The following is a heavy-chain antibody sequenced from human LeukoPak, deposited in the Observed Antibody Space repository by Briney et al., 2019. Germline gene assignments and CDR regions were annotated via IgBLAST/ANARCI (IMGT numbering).Heavy chain of an antibody. J-gene: IGHJ4*02. CDR2: IKSKTDGETT. CDR3: TTDLGTYYHGSRRLIPIDY. CDR1: RFTFTNAW. Sequence: GGSLRLSCVDSRFTFTNAWMSWVRQAPGKGLEWIGRIKSKTDGETTNYAEPVRGRFTISRDDSKSAVYLQMNSLKIEDTAVYYCTTDLGTYYHGSRRLIPIDYWGQGTLVTVSS. V-gene: IGHV3-15*01. D-gene: IGHD3-10*01.